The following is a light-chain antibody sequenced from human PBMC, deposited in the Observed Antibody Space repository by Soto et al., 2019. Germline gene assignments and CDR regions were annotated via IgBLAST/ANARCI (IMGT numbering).Light chain of an antibody. CDR3: QQYGSSGT. J-gene: IGKJ5*01. Sequence: EIVLTQSPATLSLSPGERATLSCRASQSVSSSYLAWYQQKPGQAPRLLIYGASSRATGIPDRFSGSGSGTDFTLTISRLEPEDFAVYYCQQYGSSGTFGQGTRLEI. CDR1: QSVSSSY. CDR2: GAS. V-gene: IGKV3-20*01.